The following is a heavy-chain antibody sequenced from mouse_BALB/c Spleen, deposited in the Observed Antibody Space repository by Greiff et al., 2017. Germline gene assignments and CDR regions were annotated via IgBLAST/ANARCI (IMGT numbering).Heavy chain of an antibody. J-gene: IGHJ2*01. D-gene: IGHD2-1*01. CDR2: INPSNGGT. Sequence: LQESGAELVKPGASVKLSCKASGYTFTSYYMYWVKQRPGQGLEWIGEINPSNGGTNFNEKFKSKATLTVDKSSSTAYMQLSSLTSEDSAVYYCTRGNLQAVDYWGQGTTLTVSS. V-gene: IGHV1S81*02. CDR1: GYTFTSYY. CDR3: TRGNLQAVDY.